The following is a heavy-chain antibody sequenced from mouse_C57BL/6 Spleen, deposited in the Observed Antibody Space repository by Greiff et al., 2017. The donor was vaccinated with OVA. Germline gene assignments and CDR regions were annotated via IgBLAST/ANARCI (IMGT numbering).Heavy chain of an antibody. CDR3: AREKGPFDY. V-gene: IGHV5-4*01. J-gene: IGHJ2*01. CDR1: GFTFSSYA. Sequence: EVKLVESGGGLVKPGGSLKLSCAASGFTFSSYAMSWVRQTPEKRLEWVATISDGGSYTYYPDNVKGRFTISRDNAKNNLYLQMSHLKSEDTAMYYCAREKGPFDYWGQGTTLTVSS. CDR2: ISDGGSYT.